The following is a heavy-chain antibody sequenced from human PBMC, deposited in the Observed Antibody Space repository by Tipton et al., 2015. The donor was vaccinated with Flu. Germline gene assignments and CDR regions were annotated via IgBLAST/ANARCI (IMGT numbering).Heavy chain of an antibody. Sequence: SLRLSCAASGFTFSSYEMNWVRQAPGKGLEWVSYISSSGSTIYYADSVKGRFTISRDNAKNSLYLQMNSLRAEDTAVYYCARDFWSGYYSKGTFDYWGQGTLVPVSS. V-gene: IGHV3-48*03. CDR2: ISSSGSTI. CDR1: GFTFSSYE. J-gene: IGHJ4*02. D-gene: IGHD3-3*01. CDR3: ARDFWSGYYSKGTFDY.